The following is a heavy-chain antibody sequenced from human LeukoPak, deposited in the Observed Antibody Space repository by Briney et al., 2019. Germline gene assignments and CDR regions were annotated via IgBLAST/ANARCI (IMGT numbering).Heavy chain of an antibody. D-gene: IGHD6-13*01. CDR3: ARDGRSSWYIFDY. J-gene: IGHJ4*02. V-gene: IGHV3-48*02. CDR1: GLTFIAYR. Sequence: GGSLRLSCPAFGLTFIAYRRNWVGRPPGKGLGWVPYISSSSNTIHYADSVKGRFTISRDNAKNSLYLQMNSLRDEDTAVYYCARDGRSSWYIFDYWGQGTLVTVSS. CDR2: ISSSSNTI.